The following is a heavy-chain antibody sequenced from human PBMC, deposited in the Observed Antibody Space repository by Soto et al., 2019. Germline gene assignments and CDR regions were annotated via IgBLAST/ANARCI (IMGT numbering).Heavy chain of an antibody. CDR1: GYSFTSYW. V-gene: IGHV5-51*01. CDR2: IYPGDSDT. CDR3: ARSVDTAMVENVGMDV. J-gene: IGHJ6*02. Sequence: GESLKISCKGSGYSFTSYWIGWVRQMPGKGLEWMGIIYPGDSDTRYSPSFQGQVTISADKSISTAYLQWSSLKASDTAMYYCARSVDTAMVENVGMDVWGQGTKVTVSS. D-gene: IGHD5-18*01.